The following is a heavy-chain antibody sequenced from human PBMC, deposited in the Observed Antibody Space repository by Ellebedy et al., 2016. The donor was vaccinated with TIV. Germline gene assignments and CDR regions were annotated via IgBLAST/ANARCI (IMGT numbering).Heavy chain of an antibody. D-gene: IGHD4-17*01. J-gene: IGHJ4*02. CDR3: ARGSGDLPFDY. CDR2: FSSSGTYI. V-gene: IGHV3-21*01. CDR1: GFTFSSYS. Sequence: PGGSLRLSCAASGFTFSSYSMNWVPQAPGKGLEWVSCFSSSGTYIYYADSLKCRFTISRDSAKNSLYLQMNSLRAEDTAVYYCARGSGDLPFDYWGQGTLVTVSS.